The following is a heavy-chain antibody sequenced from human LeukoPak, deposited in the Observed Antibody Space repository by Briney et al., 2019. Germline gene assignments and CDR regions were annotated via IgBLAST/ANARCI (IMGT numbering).Heavy chain of an antibody. V-gene: IGHV3-13*05. D-gene: IGHD7-27*01. Sequence: GGSLRLSCAASGFTVRSYDMHWVRQVAGKGLEWVSAISTASNPHYAASVQGRFTIFRANAENSLYLQMNSLSAEDTAVYYCARELGIGGYRYFDLWGRGTLVTVSS. CDR3: ARELGIGGYRYFDL. CDR1: GFTVRSYD. CDR2: ISTASNP. J-gene: IGHJ2*01.